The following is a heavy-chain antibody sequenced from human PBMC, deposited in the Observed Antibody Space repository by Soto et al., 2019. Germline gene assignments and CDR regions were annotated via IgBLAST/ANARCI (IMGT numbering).Heavy chain of an antibody. CDR3: ATGHFDILTGYPLYYFDY. CDR1: GGTFSSYA. V-gene: IGHV1-69*13. Sequence: SVKVSCKASGGTFSSYAISWVRQAPGQGLEWMGGIIPIFGTANYAQKFQGRVTITADESTSTAYMELSSLRSEDTAVYYCATGHFDILTGYPLYYFDYWGQGTLVTVSS. J-gene: IGHJ4*02. D-gene: IGHD3-9*01. CDR2: IIPIFGTA.